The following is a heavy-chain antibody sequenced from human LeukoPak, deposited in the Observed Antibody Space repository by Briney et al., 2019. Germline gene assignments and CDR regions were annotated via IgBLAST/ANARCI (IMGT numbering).Heavy chain of an antibody. CDR2: TRNKANSYTT. Sequence: PGGSLRLSCAASGFTFSDHYMDWVRQAPGKGLEWVGRTRNKANSYTTEYAASVKGSFTISRADSANSLYLQMNSLKTEDTAVYYCARVRYCSSTTCRGAFDIWGQGTMVTVSS. V-gene: IGHV3-72*01. CDR1: GFTFSDHY. CDR3: ARVRYCSSTTCRGAFDI. J-gene: IGHJ3*02. D-gene: IGHD2-2*01.